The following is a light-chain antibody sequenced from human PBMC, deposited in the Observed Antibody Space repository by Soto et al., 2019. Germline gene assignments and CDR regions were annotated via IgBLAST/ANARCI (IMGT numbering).Light chain of an antibody. V-gene: IGLV2-14*03. Sequence: QSVLAQPASVSGSPGQSITISCTGTSSGIGHYDYVSWYQQHPGKAPKLMIYHITYRPSGVSNRYSGSKSGNSASLTISGLQADDEADYYCCSLTTSHTYVFGSGTKVTVL. CDR1: SSGIGHYDY. CDR3: CSLTTSHTYV. CDR2: HIT. J-gene: IGLJ1*01.